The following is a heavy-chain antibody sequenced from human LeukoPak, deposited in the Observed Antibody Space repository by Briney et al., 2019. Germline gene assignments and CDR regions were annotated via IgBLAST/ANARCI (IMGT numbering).Heavy chain of an antibody. Sequence: GGSLRLSCAASGFTFSSYGMHWVRQAPGKGLEWVAVISYDGSNKYYADSVKGRFTISRDNSKNTLYLQMNSLRAEDTAVYYCRVFAETADYWGPGTLVTVSS. CDR3: RVFAETADY. J-gene: IGHJ4*02. V-gene: IGHV3-30*03. CDR2: ISYDGSNK. D-gene: IGHD1-1*01. CDR1: GFTFSSYG.